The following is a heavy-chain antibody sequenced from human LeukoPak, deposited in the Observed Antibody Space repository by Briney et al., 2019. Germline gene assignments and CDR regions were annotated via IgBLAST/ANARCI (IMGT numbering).Heavy chain of an antibody. CDR3: GKGGQSSSWFWVD. CDR1: GFTFSTYW. V-gene: IGHV3-7*01. D-gene: IGHD6-13*01. CDR2: TKPDGSET. Sequence: GGSLRLSCAASGFTFSTYWTTWVRQTPGKGLEWVANTKPDGSETYYVDSVRGRFTISRDNAKNSLYLQMNSLRDDDTAVYYCGKGGQSSSWFWVDWGQGTLVTVSS. J-gene: IGHJ4*02.